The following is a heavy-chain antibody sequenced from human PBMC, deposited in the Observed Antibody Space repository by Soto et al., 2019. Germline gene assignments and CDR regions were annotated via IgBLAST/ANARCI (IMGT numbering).Heavy chain of an antibody. Sequence: AASVKVSCKASGYTFTSYGISWVRQAPGQGLEWMGWISAYNGNTNYAQKLQGRVTMTTDTSTSTAYMELRSLRSDDTAVYYCARDLPTYDSSGYSKVWGQGTLVTVSS. D-gene: IGHD3-22*01. V-gene: IGHV1-18*04. CDR1: GYTFTSYG. J-gene: IGHJ4*02. CDR3: ARDLPTYDSSGYSKV. CDR2: ISAYNGNT.